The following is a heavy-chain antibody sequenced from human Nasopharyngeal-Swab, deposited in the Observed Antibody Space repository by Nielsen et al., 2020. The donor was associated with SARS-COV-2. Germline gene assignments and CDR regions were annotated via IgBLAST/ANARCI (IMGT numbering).Heavy chain of an antibody. CDR1: GGSISSSSYY. V-gene: IGHV4-39*02. CDR2: MYYSGST. Sequence: SETLSLTCTVSGGSISSSSYYWGWIRQPPGKGLEWIGSMYYSGSTNYNPSLKSRVTISVDTSKNQFSLKLSSVTAADTAVYYCAREGALVPAAMTYYFDYWGQGTLVTVSS. D-gene: IGHD2-2*01. J-gene: IGHJ4*02. CDR3: AREGALVPAAMTYYFDY.